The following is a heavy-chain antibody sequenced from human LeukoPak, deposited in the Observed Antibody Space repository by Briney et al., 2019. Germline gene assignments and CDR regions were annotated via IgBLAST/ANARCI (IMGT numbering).Heavy chain of an antibody. V-gene: IGHV1-18*01. CDR2: ISAYNGNT. CDR1: GYTFTSYG. J-gene: IGHJ5*02. D-gene: IGHD2-2*01. Sequence: GASVKVSCKASGYTFTSYGISWVRQAPGQGLEWMGWISAYNGNTNYAQKLQGRVTMTTDTSTSAAYMELRSLRSDDTAVYYCARAGDNVVVPAAHTDWFDPWGQGTLVTVSS. CDR3: ARAGDNVVVPAAHTDWFDP.